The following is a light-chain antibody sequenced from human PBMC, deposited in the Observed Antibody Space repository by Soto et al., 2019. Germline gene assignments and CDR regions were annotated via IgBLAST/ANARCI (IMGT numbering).Light chain of an antibody. CDR2: TNN. J-gene: IGLJ3*02. V-gene: IGLV1-44*01. CDR1: SSNIGRNT. CDR3: AAWDNSLNGWV. Sequence: QSVLTQPPSASGTPGQRVTISCSGSSSNIGRNTVHWFQQLPGTAPKLLIYTNNQRPSGVPDRFSGSKSGTSASLAISGLQSEDETDYYCAAWDNSLNGWVFGGGTQLTVL.